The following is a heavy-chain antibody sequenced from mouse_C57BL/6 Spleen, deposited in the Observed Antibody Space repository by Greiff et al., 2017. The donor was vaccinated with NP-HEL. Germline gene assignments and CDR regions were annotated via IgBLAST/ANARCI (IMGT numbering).Heavy chain of an antibody. CDR2: ISYDGSN. Sequence: EVKLVESGPGLVKPSQSLSLTCSVTGYSITSGYYWNWIRQFPGNKLEWMGYISYDGSNNYNPSLKNRISITRDTSKNQFFLKLNSVTTEDTATYYCARDEGIYYGNYYFDYWGQGTTLTVSS. D-gene: IGHD2-1*01. J-gene: IGHJ2*01. CDR1: GYSITSGYY. V-gene: IGHV3-6*01. CDR3: ARDEGIYYGNYYFDY.